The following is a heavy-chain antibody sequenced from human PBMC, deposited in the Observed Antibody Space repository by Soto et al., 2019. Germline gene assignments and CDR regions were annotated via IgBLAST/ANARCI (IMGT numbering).Heavy chain of an antibody. D-gene: IGHD3-9*01. CDR2: INPNSGGT. Sequence: GASVKVSCKASGYTFTGYYMHWVRQAPGQGLEWMGWINPNSGGTNYAQKFQGRVTMTRDTSISTAYMELSRLRSDDTAVYYCAREAVLYYDILTGYDPIFDYWGQGTMVTVSS. CDR3: AREAVLYYDILTGYDPIFDY. J-gene: IGHJ4*02. V-gene: IGHV1-2*02. CDR1: GYTFTGYY.